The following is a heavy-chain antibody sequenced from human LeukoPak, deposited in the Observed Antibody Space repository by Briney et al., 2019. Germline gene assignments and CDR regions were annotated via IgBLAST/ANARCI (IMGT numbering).Heavy chain of an antibody. Sequence: PGGSLRLSCVTSGFTFSTHGMHWVRQAPGKGLEWVAVIWFDGSNKYYADSVKGRFTISRDNSKDTFYLQMNSLRAEDTAVYYCAKGGHSSSWRNYFDYWGQGTLVTVSS. J-gene: IGHJ4*02. CDR3: AKGGHSSSWRNYFDY. V-gene: IGHV3-33*06. CDR2: IWFDGSNK. CDR1: GFTFSTHG. D-gene: IGHD6-13*01.